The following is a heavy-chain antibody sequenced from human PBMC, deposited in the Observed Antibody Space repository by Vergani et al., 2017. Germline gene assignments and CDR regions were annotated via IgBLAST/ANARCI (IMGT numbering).Heavy chain of an antibody. Sequence: QVQLQQWGAGLLKPSETLSLTCAVYGGSFSGYYWSWIRQPPGKGLEWIGEINHSGSTNYNPSLKSRVTISVDTSKNQFSLKLGSVTAADPDVYYCARGSLYVLRFLEWSQYGMDVWGQGTTVTVSS. V-gene: IGHV4-34*01. J-gene: IGHJ6*02. CDR3: ARGSLYVLRFLEWSQYGMDV. CDR2: INHSGST. CDR1: GGSFSGYY. D-gene: IGHD3-3*01.